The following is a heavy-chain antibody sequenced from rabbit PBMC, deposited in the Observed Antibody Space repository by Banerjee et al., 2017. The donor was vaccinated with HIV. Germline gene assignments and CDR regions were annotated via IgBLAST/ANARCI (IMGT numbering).Heavy chain of an antibody. D-gene: IGHD2-1*01. Sequence: QQLVESGGDLVKPGASLTLTCTASGFSFSSGYYVCWVRQAPWKGLEWIACIYAGIGNIFYASWAKGRFTVSKTSSTTVILQMTSLTAADTATYFCARWHTYDDYADPTQLDLWGPGTLVTVS. CDR2: IYAGIGNI. J-gene: IGHJ3*01. CDR1: GFSFSSGYY. V-gene: IGHV1S40*01. CDR3: ARWHTYDDYADPTQLDL.